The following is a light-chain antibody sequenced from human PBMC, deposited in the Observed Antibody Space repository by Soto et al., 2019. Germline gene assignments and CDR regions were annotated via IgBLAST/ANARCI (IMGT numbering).Light chain of an antibody. Sequence: QSVLTQPPSASGTPGQRVTISCSGSSSNIGSNTVNWYQHLPGTAPKLLIYSNVQRPSGVPDRFSGSKSGASASLAISGLQSEDEAEYYCATWDGSLNGVAFGGGTKLTVL. J-gene: IGLJ2*01. CDR3: ATWDGSLNGVA. CDR2: SNV. CDR1: SSNIGSNT. V-gene: IGLV1-44*01.